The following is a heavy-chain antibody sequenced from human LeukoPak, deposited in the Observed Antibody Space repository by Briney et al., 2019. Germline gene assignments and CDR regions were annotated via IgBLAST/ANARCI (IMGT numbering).Heavy chain of an antibody. CDR1: GGSISSGSYC. V-gene: IGHV4-61*02. CDR3: ARASKDYYDSSGYTGY. Sequence: SQTLSLTCTVSGGSISSGSYCWSWIRQPAGKGLEWIGRIYTSGSTNYNPSLKSRVTISVDTSKNQFSLKLSSVTAADTAVYYCARASKDYYDSSGYTGYWGQGTLVTVSS. CDR2: IYTSGST. J-gene: IGHJ4*02. D-gene: IGHD3-22*01.